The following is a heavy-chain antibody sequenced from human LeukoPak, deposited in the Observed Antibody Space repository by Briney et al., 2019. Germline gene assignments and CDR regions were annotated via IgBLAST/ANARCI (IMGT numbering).Heavy chain of an antibody. J-gene: IGHJ4*02. D-gene: IGHD3-10*01. CDR1: GISFSDYY. V-gene: IGHV3-11*05. Sequence: GGSLRLSCAAPGISFSDYYMSWIRQAPGKGLEWVSDISSGSTYTNYADSVKGRFTIFRDNAKNPLYLQMNSLRTEDTAVYYCARVNNYYGARGGGYFDYWGQGTLVTVSS. CDR3: ARVNNYYGARGGGYFDY. CDR2: ISSGSTYT.